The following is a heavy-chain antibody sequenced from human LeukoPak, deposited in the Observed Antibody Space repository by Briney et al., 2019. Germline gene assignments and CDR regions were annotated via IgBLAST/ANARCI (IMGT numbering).Heavy chain of an antibody. CDR1: GFMFSSYD. J-gene: IGHJ4*02. D-gene: IGHD3-10*01. V-gene: IGHV3-30*18. CDR2: ISYDGSDK. Sequence: HSGGSLRLSCAASGFMFSSYDMHWVRQAPGKGLEWVGVISYDGSDKYYADSVKGRFSISRDNSKNTLYLQMNSLRTEDTAVYFCANSPGDWGQGTLVTVSS. CDR3: ANSPGD.